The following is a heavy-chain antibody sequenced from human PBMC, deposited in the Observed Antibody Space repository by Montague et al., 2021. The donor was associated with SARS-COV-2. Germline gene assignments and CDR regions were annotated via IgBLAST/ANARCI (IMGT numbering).Heavy chain of an antibody. Sequence: SETLSLTCAVYGGSFSGYYLNWIRQPPGKGLEWIGGINHSGSTNYNPSLKSRVTIAVDTSKNQVSLKLTSVTAADAAVFYCARSTVTNSPFGFSNKLRSRYNGMDVWGQGTTVTASS. CDR3: ARSTVTNSPFGFSNKLRSRYNGMDV. J-gene: IGHJ6*02. V-gene: IGHV4-34*01. CDR2: INHSGST. D-gene: IGHD4-17*01. CDR1: GGSFSGYY.